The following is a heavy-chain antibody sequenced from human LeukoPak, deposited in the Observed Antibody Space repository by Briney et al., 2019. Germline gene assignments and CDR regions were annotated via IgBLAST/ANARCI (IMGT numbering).Heavy chain of an antibody. CDR3: ARQTVTTADAFDI. D-gene: IGHD4-17*01. Sequence: SETLSLTCTVSGGSISSHFWSWIRQPPGKGLEWIAYIYYSGSTDYSGSTDYNPSLKSRVTISVDTSKKQFSLKLSSVTAGDTAVYYCARQTVTTADAFDIWGQGTMVTVSS. J-gene: IGHJ3*02. CDR1: GGSISSHF. CDR2: IYYSGSTDYSGST. V-gene: IGHV4-59*08.